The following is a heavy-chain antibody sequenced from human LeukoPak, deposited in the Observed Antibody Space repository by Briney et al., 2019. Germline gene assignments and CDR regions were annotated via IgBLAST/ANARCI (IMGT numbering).Heavy chain of an antibody. CDR3: ARRDFWSGNSYFAS. CDR1: GGSISSYY. D-gene: IGHD3-3*01. V-gene: IGHV4-59*01. CDR2: IYYSGST. Sequence: SETLSLTCTVSGGSISSYYWSWIRQPPGKGLEWIGYIYYSGSTNYNPSLKSRVTISVDTSKNQFSLKLGSVTAPDRAVYYCARRDFWSGNSYFASWAREPWSPSPQ. J-gene: IGHJ4*02.